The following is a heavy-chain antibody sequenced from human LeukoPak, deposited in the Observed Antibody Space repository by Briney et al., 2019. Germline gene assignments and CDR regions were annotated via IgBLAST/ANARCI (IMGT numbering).Heavy chain of an antibody. CDR1: GYTFTNFD. V-gene: IGHV1-8*03. J-gene: IGHJ4*02. Sequence: ASVKVSCKTSGYTFTNFDINWVRQATGQGLEWLGWMNPYTGKTGYAQKFQGRVTFTGDTSIRTAYMEVSSLTSEDTAVYYCARAPTPFYYDSSAYYSDFWGQGTLVTVSS. CDR2: MNPYTGKT. D-gene: IGHD6-25*01. CDR3: ARAPTPFYYDSSAYYSDF.